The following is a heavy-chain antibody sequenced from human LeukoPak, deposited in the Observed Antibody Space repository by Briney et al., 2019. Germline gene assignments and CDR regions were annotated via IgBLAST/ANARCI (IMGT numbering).Heavy chain of an antibody. V-gene: IGHV4-31*03. D-gene: IGHD6-13*01. Sequence: KPSETLSLTCTVSGGSISSGGYYWSWIRQHPGKGLEWIGYIYYSGSTYYNPSLKSRVTISVDTSKNQFSLRLSSLTAADTAVYYCARRIAVAGTAFDYWGQGTLVTVSS. CDR3: ARRIAVAGTAFDY. J-gene: IGHJ4*02. CDR1: GGSISSGGYY. CDR2: IYYSGST.